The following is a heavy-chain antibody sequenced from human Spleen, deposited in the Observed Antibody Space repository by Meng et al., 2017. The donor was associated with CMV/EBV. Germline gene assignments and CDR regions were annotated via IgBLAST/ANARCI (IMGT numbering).Heavy chain of an antibody. CDR2: ISSSSTTI. Sequence: GESLKISCAASGFTFSRYWMSWVRQAPGKGLEWVSYISSSSTTIYYADSVKGRFTISRDNAKNSLYLQMNSLRVEDTAVYYCARDLGQYCSSTSCYFDYWGQGTLVTVSS. J-gene: IGHJ4*02. D-gene: IGHD2-2*01. V-gene: IGHV3-48*04. CDR3: ARDLGQYCSSTSCYFDY. CDR1: GFTFSRYW.